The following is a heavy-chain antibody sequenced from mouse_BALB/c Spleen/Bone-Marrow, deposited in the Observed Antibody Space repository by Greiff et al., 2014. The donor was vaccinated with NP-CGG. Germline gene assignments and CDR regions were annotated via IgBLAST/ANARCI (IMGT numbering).Heavy chain of an antibody. CDR3: ARYGNYFDV. D-gene: IGHD2-1*01. V-gene: IGHV3-5*02. Sequence: VQLQQPGPGLVKPSQTVSLTCTVTGISITTGNYRWSWIRQFPGNKLEWIGYIYYSGTIAYNPSLTSRTTITRDTSKNQFFLEMNSLTAEDTATYYCARYGNYFDVWGAGTTVTVSS. CDR2: IYYSGTI. CDR1: GISITTGNYR. J-gene: IGHJ1*01.